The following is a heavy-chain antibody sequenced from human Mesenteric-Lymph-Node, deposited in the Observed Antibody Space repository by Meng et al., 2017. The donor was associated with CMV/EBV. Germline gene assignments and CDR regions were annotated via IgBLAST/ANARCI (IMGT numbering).Heavy chain of an antibody. CDR3: AAGRSGY. CDR1: GFTFGAYT. Sequence: GGSLRLSCAASGFTFGAYTMNWVRQAPGKGLEWVSSITSSGTYIYYADSVKGRFTISRDNAKNSLYLQMNSLRAEDTAIYYCAAGRSGYWGQGTLVTVSS. J-gene: IGHJ4*02. V-gene: IGHV3-21*04. CDR2: ITSSGTYI.